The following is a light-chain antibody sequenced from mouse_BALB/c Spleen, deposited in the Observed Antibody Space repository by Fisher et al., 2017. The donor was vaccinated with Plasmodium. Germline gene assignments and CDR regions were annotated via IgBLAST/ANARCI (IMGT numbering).Light chain of an antibody. CDR2: RVS. CDR1: QSIVHNNGNTY. Sequence: VLTQTTLSLPVSLGDQASISCRSSQSIVHNNGNTYLEWYLQKPGQSPKLLIYRVSNRFSGVPDWFSGSGSGTDFTLKISSVGAEDLGIYYCFQASHIPLTFGSGTKLEIK. J-gene: IGKJ4*01. V-gene: IGKV1-117*01. CDR3: FQASHIPLT.